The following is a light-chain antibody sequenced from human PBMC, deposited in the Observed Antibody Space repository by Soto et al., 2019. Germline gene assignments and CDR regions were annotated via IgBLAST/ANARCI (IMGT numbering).Light chain of an antibody. CDR1: QSVAYN. CDR3: QQYNDWPPYT. CDR2: GAS. J-gene: IGKJ2*01. Sequence: EILMTQSPVTLSVSPGESATLSCRARQSVAYNLAWYQQKPGQAPRLLIYGASTRATDIPARFSGSGFGTEFTLTINSLQSEDFAVYYCQQYNDWPPYTFGQGTKLHIK. V-gene: IGKV3-15*01.